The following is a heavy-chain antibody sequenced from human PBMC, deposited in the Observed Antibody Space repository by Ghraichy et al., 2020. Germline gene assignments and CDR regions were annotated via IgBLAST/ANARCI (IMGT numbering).Heavy chain of an antibody. CDR1: GGSFSDYF. CDR2: INHSGST. Sequence: SETLSLTCAVFGGSFSDYFWSWIRQPPGKGLEWIGEINHSGSTKYNPSIKSRVTISVDTSKNQFSLKLNSVIAADTAVYYCARYSSNSYDDAFDSWGRGTLVTVSS. J-gene: IGHJ3*01. V-gene: IGHV4-34*01. D-gene: IGHD6-13*01. CDR3: ARYSSNSYDDAFDS.